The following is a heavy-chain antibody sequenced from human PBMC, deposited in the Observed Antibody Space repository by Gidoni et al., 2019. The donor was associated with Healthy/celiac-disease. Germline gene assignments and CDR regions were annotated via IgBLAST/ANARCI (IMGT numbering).Heavy chain of an antibody. CDR2: IYYSGST. CDR3: ADQKAVAGTGPQYYFDY. Sequence: QLQLQESGPGLVKPSETLSLTCTVSGGSISSSSYYWGWIRQPPGKGLEWIGSIYYSGSTYYNPSLKSRVTISVDTSKNQFSLKLSSVTAADTAVYYCADQKAVAGTGPQYYFDYWGQGTLVTVSS. J-gene: IGHJ4*02. V-gene: IGHV4-39*01. CDR1: GGSISSSSYY. D-gene: IGHD6-19*01.